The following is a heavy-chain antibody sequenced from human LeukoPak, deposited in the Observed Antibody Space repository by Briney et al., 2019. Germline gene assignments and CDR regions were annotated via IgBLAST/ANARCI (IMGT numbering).Heavy chain of an antibody. D-gene: IGHD2/OR15-2a*01. CDR1: GGSISSGSYY. CDR2: IYTSGST. CDR3: ARDFYYFDY. J-gene: IGHJ4*02. Sequence: SETLSLTCSVSGGSISSGSYYWSWIRQPAGKGLEWIGRIYTSGSTNYNPSLKSRVTISVDTSKNQFSLKLSSVTAADTAVYYCARDFYYFDYWGQGTLVTVSS. V-gene: IGHV4-61*02.